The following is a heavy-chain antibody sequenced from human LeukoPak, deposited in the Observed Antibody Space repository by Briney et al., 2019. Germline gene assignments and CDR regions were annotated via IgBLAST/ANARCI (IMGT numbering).Heavy chain of an antibody. J-gene: IGHJ5*02. CDR3: ARDWVTMVRGVTHNWFDP. D-gene: IGHD3-10*01. CDR1: GGSISSYY. V-gene: IGHV4-4*07. CDR2: IYTSGST. Sequence: SETLSLTCTVSGGSISSYYWSWIRQPAGKGLEWIGRIYTSGSTNYNPSLKSRVTMSVDTSKNQFFLKLSSVTAADTAVYYCARDWVTMVRGVTHNWFDPWGQGTLVTVSS.